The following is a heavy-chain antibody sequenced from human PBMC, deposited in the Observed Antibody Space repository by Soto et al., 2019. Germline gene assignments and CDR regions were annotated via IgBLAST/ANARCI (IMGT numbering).Heavy chain of an antibody. CDR2: IYYSGST. CDR1: GGSISSSSYY. V-gene: IGHV4-39*01. CDR3: ARGGWFDP. J-gene: IGHJ5*02. Sequence: SETLSLTCTASGGSISSSSYYWGWIRQPPGKGLEWIGSIYYSGSTYCNPSLKSRVTISVDTSKNQFSLKLSSVTAADTAVYYCARGGWFDPWGQGTLVTVSS.